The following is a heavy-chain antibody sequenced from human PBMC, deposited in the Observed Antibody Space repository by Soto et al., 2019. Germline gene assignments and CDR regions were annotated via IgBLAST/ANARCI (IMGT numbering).Heavy chain of an antibody. V-gene: IGHV3-23*01. Sequence: EVQLLESGGGLVQPGGSLRLSCAASGFTFSTYAMHWVRQAPGKGLEWVSLIISSGGSTYYADSVKGRFTISRDNSKNTLYLQMNSLRADDTAVYYCAKAEGSSYGTEYSQHWGQGTLVTVSS. D-gene: IGHD6-13*01. CDR1: GFTFSTYA. CDR2: IISSGGST. J-gene: IGHJ1*01. CDR3: AKAEGSSYGTEYSQH.